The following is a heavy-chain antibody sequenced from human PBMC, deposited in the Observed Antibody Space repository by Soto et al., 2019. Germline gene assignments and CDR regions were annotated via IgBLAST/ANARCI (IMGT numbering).Heavy chain of an antibody. V-gene: IGHV1-46*01. CDR2: INPSGGST. D-gene: IGHD3-3*01. CDR3: ARVSYDFWSGGLAFDI. CDR1: GYTFTSYY. Sequence: ASVKVSCKGSGYTFTSYYMHWVRQAPGQGLEWMGIINPSGGSTSYAQKFQGRVTMTRDTSTSTVYMELSSLRSEDTAVYYCARVSYDFWSGGLAFDIWGQGTMVTVSS. J-gene: IGHJ3*02.